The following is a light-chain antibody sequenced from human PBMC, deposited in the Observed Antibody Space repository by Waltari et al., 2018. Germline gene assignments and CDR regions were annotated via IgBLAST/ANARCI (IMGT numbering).Light chain of an antibody. CDR2: DAI. V-gene: IGLV2-11*01. Sequence: QSALTQPRSVSGSPGQSVTISCTGTSSDVGYYNYVSWYQQHPGKAPKLMIYDAIARPSGVPGRFSGSKSGNTSSLTISGLQAEDEADYYCCSYTGNYLRVFGGGTKLTVL. CDR3: CSYTGNYLRV. J-gene: IGLJ2*01. CDR1: SSDVGYYNY.